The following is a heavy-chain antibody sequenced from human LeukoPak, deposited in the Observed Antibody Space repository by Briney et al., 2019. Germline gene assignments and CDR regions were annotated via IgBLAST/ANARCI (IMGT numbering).Heavy chain of an antibody. CDR3: ARGTRFPVTHLHWYFDL. CDR2: INWNGGST. CDR1: GFTLDDYG. J-gene: IGHJ2*01. D-gene: IGHD4-17*01. V-gene: IGHV3-20*04. Sequence: GGSLSLSCAASGFTLDDYGMSWGRQAPGKGVEGGSDINWNGGSTGYADCEKGRFTISTDNAKHSLYLQMNSLRAEDTALYYCARGTRFPVTHLHWYFDLWGRGTLVTVSS.